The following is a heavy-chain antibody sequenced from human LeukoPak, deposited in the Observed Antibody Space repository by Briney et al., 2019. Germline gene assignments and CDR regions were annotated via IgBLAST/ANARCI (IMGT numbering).Heavy chain of an antibody. CDR3: ARDREARYFDY. J-gene: IGHJ4*02. Sequence: PGRSLRLSCAASRFTFSNHGMHWVRQAPGKGLEWVAVIWYDGSKKYYADSVKGRFTISRDNSRNTLYLQMNSLRVEDTAVYYCARDREARYFDYWGQGTLVAVSS. CDR1: RFTFSNHG. CDR2: IWYDGSKK. D-gene: IGHD1-26*01. V-gene: IGHV3-33*01.